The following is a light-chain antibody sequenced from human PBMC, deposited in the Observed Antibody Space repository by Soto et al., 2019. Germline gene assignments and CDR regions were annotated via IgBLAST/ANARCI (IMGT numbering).Light chain of an antibody. V-gene: IGKV1-39*01. CDR3: QQSYSTTRT. J-gene: IGKJ3*01. CDR2: TAS. Sequence: DLQMTQSPSSLSASVGYRVTITCRASQSISSYLNWYQQKPGKAPKLLIYTASSLQSGFPSRFSGSRHGTHFTLTISSLQAEDIATQYCQQSYSTTRTFGPGTQVDIK. CDR1: QSISSY.